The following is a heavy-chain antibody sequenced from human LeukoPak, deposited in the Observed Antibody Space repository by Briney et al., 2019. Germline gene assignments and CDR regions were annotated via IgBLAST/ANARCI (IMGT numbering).Heavy chain of an antibody. J-gene: IGHJ4*02. CDR3: ARAGAYHFDN. D-gene: IGHD3-16*01. V-gene: IGHV3-74*01. CDR2: INTDTRGT. CDR1: GFTFSDYW. Sequence: AGGSLRLSCATSGFTFSDYWMHWVRQAPGKGLVWVSIINTDTRGTYYADSVKGRFTISRDNAKNTLYLQMNSLRAEDTAVYYCARAGAYHFDNWGQGTLVTVSS.